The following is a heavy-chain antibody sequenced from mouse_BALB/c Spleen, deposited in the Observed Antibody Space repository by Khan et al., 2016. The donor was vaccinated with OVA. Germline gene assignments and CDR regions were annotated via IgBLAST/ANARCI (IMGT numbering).Heavy chain of an antibody. CDR2: INTYTGEP. CDR3: ARPPCFSDVMVF. Sequence: QIQLVQSGPELKKPGETVKISCKASGYTFTNYGMNWVKQAPGKGLKWMGWINTYTGEPTYADDFKGRFAFSLETSASTAYLQINNLKNEDTATDFCARPPCFSDVMVFWGQGTSITVSS. J-gene: IGHJ4*01. CDR1: GYTFTNYG. V-gene: IGHV9-3-1*01.